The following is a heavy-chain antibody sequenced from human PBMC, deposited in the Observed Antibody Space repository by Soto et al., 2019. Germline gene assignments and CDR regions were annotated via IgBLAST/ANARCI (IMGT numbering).Heavy chain of an antibody. D-gene: IGHD2-15*01. CDR1: GFTFNNYA. J-gene: IGHJ4*02. CDR3: AKVIVVIAAAGDYFDS. CDR2: ISGNSGST. Sequence: PGGSLRLSCAASGFTFNNYAMSWVRQAPGKGLEWVSSISGNSGSTYYADSVKGRFTISRDNSKNTLYLEMNSLRAEDTAVYYCAKVIVVIAAAGDYFDSWGQGTLVTVSS. V-gene: IGHV3-23*01.